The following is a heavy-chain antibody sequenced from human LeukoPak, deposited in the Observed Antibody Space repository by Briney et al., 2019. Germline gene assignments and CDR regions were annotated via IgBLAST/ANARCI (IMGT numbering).Heavy chain of an antibody. CDR1: GSSVTSSSYL. CDR2: IHYSGST. Sequence: KPSETLSLTCTVSGSSVTSSSYLWGWIRLPPGKGLEWIGSIHYSGSTFYNPSLKSRVSISVDTSKNQFSLKLSSVTAADTAVYYCASYKGGSGRYYKIEARYYHMDVWGKGTTVTIS. D-gene: IGHD3-10*01. CDR3: ASYKGGSGRYYKIEARYYHMDV. J-gene: IGHJ6*03. V-gene: IGHV4-39*01.